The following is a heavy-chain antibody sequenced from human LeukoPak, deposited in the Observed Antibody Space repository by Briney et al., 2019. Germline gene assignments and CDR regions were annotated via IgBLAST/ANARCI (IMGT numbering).Heavy chain of an antibody. D-gene: IGHD3-3*01. Sequence: GASVKVSCKASGYTFTGYYMHWVRQAPGQGLEWMGWINPNSGGTNYAQKFQGRVTMTRDTSISTAYMELSRLRSDDTAVYYCARGKYDFWGADNPPFGYWGQGTLVTVSS. V-gene: IGHV1-2*02. CDR2: INPNSGGT. CDR1: GYTFTGYY. J-gene: IGHJ4*02. CDR3: ARGKYDFWGADNPPFGY.